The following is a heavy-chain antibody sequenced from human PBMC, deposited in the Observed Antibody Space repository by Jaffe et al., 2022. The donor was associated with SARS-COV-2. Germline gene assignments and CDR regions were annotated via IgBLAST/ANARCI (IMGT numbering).Heavy chain of an antibody. CDR3: AREIDSSGYYLSFGRYYYGMDV. CDR2: ISYDGSNK. CDR1: GFTFSSYA. D-gene: IGHD3-22*01. Sequence: QVQLVESGGGVVQPGRSLRLSCAASGFTFSSYAMHWVRQAPGKGLEWVAVISYDGSNKYYADSVKGRFTISRDNSKNTLYLQMNSLRAEDTAVYYCAREIDSSGYYLSFGRYYYGMDVWGQGTTVTVSS. J-gene: IGHJ6*02. V-gene: IGHV3-30-3*01.